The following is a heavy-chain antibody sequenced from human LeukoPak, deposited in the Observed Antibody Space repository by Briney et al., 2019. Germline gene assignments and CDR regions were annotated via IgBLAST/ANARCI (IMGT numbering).Heavy chain of an antibody. D-gene: IGHD3-9*01. Sequence: PSETLSLTCTVSGGSISCGSYYWSWIRQPAGKGLEWIGRIYTSGSTNYNPSLKSRVTISVDTSKNQFSLKLSSVTAADTAVYYCAREEGFYDTAMWDYWGQGTLVTVSS. CDR2: IYTSGST. CDR1: GGSISCGSYY. CDR3: AREEGFYDTAMWDY. J-gene: IGHJ4*02. V-gene: IGHV4-61*02.